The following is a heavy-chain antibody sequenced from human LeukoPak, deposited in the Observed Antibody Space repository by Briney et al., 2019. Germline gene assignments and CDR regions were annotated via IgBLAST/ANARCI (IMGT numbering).Heavy chain of an antibody. V-gene: IGHV3-30*02. Sequence: GGSLRLSCAASGFTFSSYGMHWVRQAPGKGLEWVAFIRYDGSNKYYADSVKGRFTISRDNAKNSLYLQMNSLRAEDTALYYCAKGTDVIPWIQPPDYWGQGTLVTVSS. D-gene: IGHD5-18*01. CDR1: GFTFSSYG. CDR2: IRYDGSNK. CDR3: AKGTDVIPWIQPPDY. J-gene: IGHJ4*02.